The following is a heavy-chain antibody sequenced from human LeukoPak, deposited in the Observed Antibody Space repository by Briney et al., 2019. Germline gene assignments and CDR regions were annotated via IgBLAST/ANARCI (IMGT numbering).Heavy chain of an antibody. CDR3: ARTGPVGRY. CDR2: ISASNGNA. Sequence: ASVNISCKASGYTFTTYAITWVRQAPGQGLEWRGWISASNGNANYAQKLQGRLTMTTDTSTSTAYMELRSLRSDDTAVYYCARTGPVGRYWGQGTLVTVSS. D-gene: IGHD3-10*01. V-gene: IGHV1-18*01. CDR1: GYTFTTYA. J-gene: IGHJ4*02.